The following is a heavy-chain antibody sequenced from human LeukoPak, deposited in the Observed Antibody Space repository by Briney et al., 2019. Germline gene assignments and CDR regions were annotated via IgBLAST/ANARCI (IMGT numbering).Heavy chain of an antibody. Sequence: SETLSLTCTVSGGSINSYYWSWIRQPPGKGLEWIGYIYHRGSTNYNSSLKSRVSISVDTAKNQFYLKLTSVTAADTAVYYCARLDSGYGKYYFDYWGQGSLVIVSS. CDR3: ARLDSGYGKYYFDY. CDR1: GGSINSYY. V-gene: IGHV4-59*08. J-gene: IGHJ4*02. D-gene: IGHD5-12*01. CDR2: IYHRGST.